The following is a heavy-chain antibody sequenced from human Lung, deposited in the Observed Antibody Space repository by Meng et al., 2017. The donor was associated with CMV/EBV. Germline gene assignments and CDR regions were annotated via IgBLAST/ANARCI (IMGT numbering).Heavy chain of an antibody. D-gene: IGHD2-15*01. CDR1: GGSFSGYY. CDR3: ARSNIVVVVAATLGYYYYGMDV. CDR2: INHNGST. Sequence: GSLRLXXAVYGGSFSGYYWSWIRQPPGKGLEWIGEINHNGSTNYNPSLKSRVTISVDTSKNQFSLKLSSVTAADTAVYYCARSNIVVVVAATLGYYYYGMDVWGQGTXVTVSS. J-gene: IGHJ6*02. V-gene: IGHV4-34*01.